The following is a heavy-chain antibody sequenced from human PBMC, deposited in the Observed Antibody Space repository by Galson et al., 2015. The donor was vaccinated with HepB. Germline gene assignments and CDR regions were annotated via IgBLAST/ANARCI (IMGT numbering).Heavy chain of an antibody. V-gene: IGHV3-33*01. CDR3: ARDRAGYSSGWYPPDY. D-gene: IGHD6-19*01. CDR2: IWYDGSNK. Sequence: CLRLSCAASGFTFSSYGMHWVRQAPGKGLEWVAVIWYDGSNKYYADSVKGRFTISRDNSKNTLYLQMNSLRAEDTAVYYCARDRAGYSSGWYPPDYWGQGTLVTVSS. CDR1: GFTFSSYG. J-gene: IGHJ4*02.